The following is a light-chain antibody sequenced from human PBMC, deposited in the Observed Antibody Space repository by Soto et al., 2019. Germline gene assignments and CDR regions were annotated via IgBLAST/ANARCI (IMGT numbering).Light chain of an antibody. V-gene: IGKV4-1*01. CDR2: WAS. CDR3: QQYYSTQLT. Sequence: DILMTQSPDSLAVSLGGRATINCKSSQRVLYSSNNKNYLAWYQQKPGQPPKLLIYWASTRESGVPDGFSGSGSGTDFTLTISSLQAEDVAVYYCQQYYSTQLTFGGGTKVEIK. CDR1: QRVLYSSNNKNY. J-gene: IGKJ4*01.